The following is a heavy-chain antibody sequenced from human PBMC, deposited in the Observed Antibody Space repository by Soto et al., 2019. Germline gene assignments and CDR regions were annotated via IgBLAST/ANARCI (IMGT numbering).Heavy chain of an antibody. Sequence: SVKVSCKASGGTFSSYAISWVRQAPGQGLEWMGGIIPIFGTANYAQKFQGRVTITADESTSTAYMELSSRRSEDTAVYYCARVRKNHMVRGVINPYYYYGRDVWGQGPTVTSP. CDR3: ARVRKNHMVRGVINPYYYYGRDV. CDR2: IIPIFGTA. D-gene: IGHD3-10*01. J-gene: IGHJ6*02. V-gene: IGHV1-69*13. CDR1: GGTFSSYA.